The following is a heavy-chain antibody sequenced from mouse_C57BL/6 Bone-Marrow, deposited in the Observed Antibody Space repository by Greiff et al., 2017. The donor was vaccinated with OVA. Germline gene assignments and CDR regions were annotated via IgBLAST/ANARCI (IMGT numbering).Heavy chain of an antibody. D-gene: IGHD2-4*01. CDR1: GYTFTSYG. CDR3: ARYYDYPWFAY. CDR2: IYPRSGNT. Sequence: VQLQESGAELVRPGASVTLSCKASGYTFTSYGISWVKQRTGQGLEWIGEIYPRSGNTYYNEKFKGKATLTADKSSSTAYMELRSLTSEDSAVYFCARYYDYPWFAYWGQGTLVTVSA. V-gene: IGHV1-81*01. J-gene: IGHJ3*01.